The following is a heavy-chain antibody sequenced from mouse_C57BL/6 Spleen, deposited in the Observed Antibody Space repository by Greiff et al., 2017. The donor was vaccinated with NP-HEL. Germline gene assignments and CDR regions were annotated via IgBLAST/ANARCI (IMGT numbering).Heavy chain of an antibody. D-gene: IGHD1-1*01. Sequence: QVQLQQSGPELVKPGASVKISCKASGYAFSSSWMNWVKQRPGQGLEWIGRIYPGDGDTNYNGKFKGKATLTADKSSSTAYMQLSSLTSEDSAVYFCARSYYYGSSPCFDYWGQGTTLTVSS. V-gene: IGHV1-82*01. CDR3: ARSYYYGSSPCFDY. CDR2: IYPGDGDT. J-gene: IGHJ2*01. CDR1: GYAFSSSW.